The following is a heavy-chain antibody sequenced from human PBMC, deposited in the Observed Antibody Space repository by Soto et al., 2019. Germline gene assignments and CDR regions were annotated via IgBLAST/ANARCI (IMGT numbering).Heavy chain of an antibody. CDR2: INPSPGST. CDR1: GYTFGSHY. CDR3: ARSDCTIASCFARYHYTTDV. V-gene: IGHV1-46*01. D-gene: IGHD2-2*01. Sequence: ASVKVSCKASGYTFGSHYVHWVRQAPGLALEWMGIINPSPGSTSYAQKFQGRVTMTRDTSTSTVYMEMSSLRSEDTATYYCARSDCTIASCFARYHYTTDVWGQGTTVTVSS. J-gene: IGHJ6*02.